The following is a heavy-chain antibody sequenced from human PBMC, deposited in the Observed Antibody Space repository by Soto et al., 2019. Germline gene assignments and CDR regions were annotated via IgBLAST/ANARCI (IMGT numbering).Heavy chain of an antibody. Sequence: SVKVPCKASGGTCSIYAVTWVQQAPGQGLPCTGGIIPFFGTANYAQKFQGRVTITADESTSTAYMELSSLRSEDTAVYYCARVRGVEMATLYYFDYWGQGTLVTSPQ. D-gene: IGHD5-12*01. CDR1: GGTCSIYA. CDR3: ARVRGVEMATLYYFDY. V-gene: IGHV1-69*13. CDR2: IIPFFGTA. J-gene: IGHJ4*02.